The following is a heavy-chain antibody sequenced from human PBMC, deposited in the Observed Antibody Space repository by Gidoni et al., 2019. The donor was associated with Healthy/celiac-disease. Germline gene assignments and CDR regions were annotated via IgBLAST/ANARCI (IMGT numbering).Heavy chain of an antibody. CDR2: IAYDGSNK. CDR3: ARGDLGGSGSYGDY. CDR1: GFNFSSYA. V-gene: IGHV3-30-3*01. D-gene: IGHD3-10*01. Sequence: QVQLVESGGGVVQPGRSLRLSCAASGFNFSSYAMHWVRQAPGKGLEWVAVIAYDGSNKYYADSVKGRFTISRDNSKNTLYLQMNSLRAEDTAVYYCARGDLGGSGSYGDYWGQGTLVTVSS. J-gene: IGHJ4*02.